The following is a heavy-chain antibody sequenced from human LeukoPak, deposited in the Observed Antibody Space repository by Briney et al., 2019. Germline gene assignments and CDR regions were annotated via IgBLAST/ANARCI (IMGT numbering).Heavy chain of an antibody. D-gene: IGHD3-10*01. CDR3: AKPRITMVRGVIAWFDP. CDR2: IYSGGST. Sequence: GGSLRLSCAASGFTVSSNYMSWVRQAPGKGLEWVSVIYSGGSTYYADSVKGRFTISRDNSKNTLYLQMNSLRAEDTAVYYCAKPRITMVRGVIAWFDPWGQGTLVTVSS. V-gene: IGHV3-53*01. J-gene: IGHJ5*02. CDR1: GFTVSSNY.